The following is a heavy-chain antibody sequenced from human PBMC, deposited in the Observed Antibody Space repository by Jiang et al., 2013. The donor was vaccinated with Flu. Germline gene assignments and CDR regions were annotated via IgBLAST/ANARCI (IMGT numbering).Heavy chain of an antibody. V-gene: IGHV4-61*02. CDR3: ARDLLWFGELPGRFDP. CDR1: GGSISSGSYY. J-gene: IGHJ5*02. D-gene: IGHD3-10*01. CDR2: IYTSGST. Sequence: SGSGLVKPSQTLSLTCTVSGGSISSGSYYWSWIRQPAGKGLEWIGRIYTSGSTNYNPSLKSRVTISVDTSKNQFSLKLSSVTAADTAVYYCARDLLWFGELPGRFDPWGQGTLVTVSS.